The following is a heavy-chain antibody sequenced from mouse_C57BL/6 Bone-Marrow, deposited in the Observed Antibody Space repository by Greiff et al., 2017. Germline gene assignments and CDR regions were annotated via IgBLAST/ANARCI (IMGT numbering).Heavy chain of an antibody. CDR1: GYTFTSYW. CDR2: IDPTGSYT. Sequence: VQLQQSGAELVMPGASVKLSCKASGYTFTSYWMHWVKQRPGQGLEWIGEIDPTGSYTNYNQKFKGKSTLTVDKSSSTAYMQLSSLTSEDSAVYYGASRGAMDYWGQGTSVTVSS. V-gene: IGHV1-69*01. J-gene: IGHJ4*01. CDR3: ASRGAMDY.